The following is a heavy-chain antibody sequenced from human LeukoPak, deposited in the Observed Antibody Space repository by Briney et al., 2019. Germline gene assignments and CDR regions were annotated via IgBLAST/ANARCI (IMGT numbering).Heavy chain of an antibody. CDR1: GFTFSSYA. D-gene: IGHD6-13*01. CDR2: ISGSGGST. J-gene: IGHJ5*02. Sequence: GGSLRLSCAAPGFTFSSYAMSWVRQAPGKGLEWVSAISGSGGSTYYADSVKGRFTISRDNSKNTLYLQMNSLRAEDTAVYYCAKDGRDLPGGYSSSWYPFDPWGQGTLVTVSS. V-gene: IGHV3-23*01. CDR3: AKDGRDLPGGYSSSWYPFDP.